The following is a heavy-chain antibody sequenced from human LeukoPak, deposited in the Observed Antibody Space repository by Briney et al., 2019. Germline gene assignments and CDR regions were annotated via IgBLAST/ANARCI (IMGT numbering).Heavy chain of an antibody. Sequence: GGSLRLSCAASGFTFSSYAMSWVRQAPGKGLEWVSAISGSGGSTYYADSVKGRFTISRDNSKNTLYLQMNSLRAEDTAVYYCARSYSGYDGAFDTWGQGTMVTVSS. CDR2: ISGSGGST. CDR1: GFTFSSYA. CDR3: ARSYSGYDGAFDT. V-gene: IGHV3-23*01. D-gene: IGHD5-12*01. J-gene: IGHJ3*02.